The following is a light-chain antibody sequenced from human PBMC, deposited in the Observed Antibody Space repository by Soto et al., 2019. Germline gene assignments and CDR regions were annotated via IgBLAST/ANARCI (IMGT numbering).Light chain of an antibody. CDR2: DAS. Sequence: IHMSHSPSSLSASVLYRVSITFQASQDISNYLNWYQQKPGKAPKLLIYDASNLETGVPSRFSGSGSGTDFTLTISSLQPEDVASYYCLQDYTYPWTFGQGTKVDIK. CDR3: LQDYTYPWT. CDR1: QDISNY. J-gene: IGKJ1*01. V-gene: IGKV1-33*01.